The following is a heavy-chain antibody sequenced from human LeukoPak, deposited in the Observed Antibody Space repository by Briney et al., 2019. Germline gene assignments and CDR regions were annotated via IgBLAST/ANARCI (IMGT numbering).Heavy chain of an antibody. CDR2: INPNSGGT. Sequence: ASVKVSCKASGYTFTGYYMHWVRQAPGQGLEWMGWINPNSGGTNYAQKFQGRVTMTRDTSISTAYMELSRLRSDDTAVYYRARELELRPYYGMDAWGQGTTVTVSS. V-gene: IGHV1-2*02. CDR1: GYTFTGYY. CDR3: ARELELRPYYGMDA. J-gene: IGHJ6*02. D-gene: IGHD1-7*01.